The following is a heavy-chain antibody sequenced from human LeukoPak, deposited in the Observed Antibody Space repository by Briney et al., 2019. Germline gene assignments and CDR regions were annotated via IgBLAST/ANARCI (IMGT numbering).Heavy chain of an antibody. V-gene: IGHV3-30*14. CDR1: GFTFSSYA. J-gene: IGHJ3*02. CDR3: ARATPPRYCSSTSCYPALWDAFDI. CDR2: ISYDGSNK. D-gene: IGHD2-2*01. Sequence: PGGSLRLSCAASGFTFSSYAMHWVRQAPGKGLEWVAVISYDGSNKYYADSVQGRFTIPRDNSKNTLYLQMNSLRAEDTAVYYCARATPPRYCSSTSCYPALWDAFDIWGQGTMVTVSS.